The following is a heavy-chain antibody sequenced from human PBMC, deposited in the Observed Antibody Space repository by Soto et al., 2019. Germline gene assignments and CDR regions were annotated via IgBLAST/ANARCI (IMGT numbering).Heavy chain of an antibody. CDR2: IYYSGRT. J-gene: IGHJ4*02. D-gene: IGHD7-27*01. Sequence: SETLSLTCTVSGGSISGYYWSWVRQPPGKGLEWIGYIYYSGRTNYNPALLSRVTISVDTSQSQFSLKLSSVIAADTAVYYCARMGIGSSPTSFDSWCLGLLVT. V-gene: IGHV4-59*01. CDR3: ARMGIGSSPTSFDS. CDR1: GGSISGYY.